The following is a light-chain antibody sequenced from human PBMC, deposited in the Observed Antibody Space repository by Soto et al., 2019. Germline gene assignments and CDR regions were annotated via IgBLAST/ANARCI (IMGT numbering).Light chain of an antibody. V-gene: IGKV3-20*01. Sequence: EIVLTQSPGTLSLSPGARATLSCRGSQSVSSSYLAWYQQKPGQAPRLLIYGAFNRATGIPDRFSGSGSGTDFTLTFSRLEPEDFAVYYCQQYGDSPATFGPGTKVDI. CDR1: QSVSSSY. J-gene: IGKJ3*01. CDR3: QQYGDSPAT. CDR2: GAF.